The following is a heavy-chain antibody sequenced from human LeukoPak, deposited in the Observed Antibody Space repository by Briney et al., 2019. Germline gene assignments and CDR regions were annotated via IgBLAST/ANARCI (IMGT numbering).Heavy chain of an antibody. V-gene: IGHV1-18*01. J-gene: IGHJ4*02. CDR1: GYTXSSYG. D-gene: IGHD5-18*01. CDR2: ISAYDGNT. Sequence: GASVKVSCKASGYTXSSYGISWVRQAPGQGLEWMGWISAYDGNTDYAQNLQGRVTMTTDTSTSTACMELRSLRSDDTAVYYCARAVRGYSYAYLPYWGQGTLVTVSS. CDR3: ARAVRGYSYAYLPY.